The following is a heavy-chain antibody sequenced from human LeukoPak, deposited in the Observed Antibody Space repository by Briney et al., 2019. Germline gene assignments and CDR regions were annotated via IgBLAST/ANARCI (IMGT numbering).Heavy chain of an antibody. J-gene: IGHJ4*02. V-gene: IGHV3-21*01. Sequence: GGSLRLSCTASGFTFSGYSMNWIRQAPGKGLEWVSSFGTRSTSIYHAGSVKGRFAISRDNAKNSLYLQMNSLRAEDTALYYCAREVSEGFDFWGQGNLVTVSS. D-gene: IGHD3-22*01. CDR2: FGTRSTSI. CDR3: AREVSEGFDF. CDR1: GFTFSGYS.